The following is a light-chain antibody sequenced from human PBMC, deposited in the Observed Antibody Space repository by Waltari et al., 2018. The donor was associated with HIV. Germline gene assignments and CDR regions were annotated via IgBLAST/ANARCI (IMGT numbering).Light chain of an antibody. CDR2: EDK. V-gene: IGLV6-57*01. Sequence: NFMLTQPHSVSESPGKTVTISCTRSSGNIASNYVQWYQLRPGTSPTTVSYEDKQGPSGVPDRFSGPIDSSSNSASRTISGLKTEDEADYYCQSYDSSNFWVFGGGTKLTVL. CDR1: SGNIASNY. J-gene: IGLJ3*02. CDR3: QSYDSSNFWV.